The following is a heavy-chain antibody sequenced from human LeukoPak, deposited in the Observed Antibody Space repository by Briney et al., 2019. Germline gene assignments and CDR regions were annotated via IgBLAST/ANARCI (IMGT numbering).Heavy chain of an antibody. D-gene: IGHD6-13*01. Sequence: SETLSLTCTVSGGSISSSSYYWGWIRQPPGKGLEWIGNIYYGGSTYYNPSLKSRVTISVDTSKNQFSLKVSSVTAADTAVYYCARSMVLIAAAGKGFDYWGQGTLVTVSS. CDR1: GGSISSSSYY. CDR2: IYYGGST. CDR3: ARSMVLIAAAGKGFDY. V-gene: IGHV4-39*01. J-gene: IGHJ4*02.